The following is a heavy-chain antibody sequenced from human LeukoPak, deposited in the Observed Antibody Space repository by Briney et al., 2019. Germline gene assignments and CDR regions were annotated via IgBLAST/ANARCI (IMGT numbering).Heavy chain of an antibody. J-gene: IGHJ3*02. CDR3: ARASLIRVDLSYYGSGSDAFDI. V-gene: IGHV4-34*01. D-gene: IGHD3-10*01. Sequence: PSETLSLTCAVYGGSFSGYYWSWIRQPPGKGLEWIGEINHSGSTNYNPSLKSRVTISVDTSQNQFSLKLSSVTAADTAVYYCARASLIRVDLSYYGSGSDAFDIWGQGTMVTVSS. CDR2: INHSGST. CDR1: GGSFSGYY.